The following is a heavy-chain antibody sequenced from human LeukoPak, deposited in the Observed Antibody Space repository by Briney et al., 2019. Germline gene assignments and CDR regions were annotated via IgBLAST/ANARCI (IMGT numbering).Heavy chain of an antibody. CDR1: GGSISSYY. Sequence: SETLSLTCTVSGGSISSYYWSWIRQPPGKGLEWIGYIYYSGSTNYNPSLKSRVTISVDTSKNQFSLKLSSVTAADTAVYYCAREAQPGGDYYFDYWGQGTLVTVSS. D-gene: IGHD3-16*01. CDR2: IYYSGST. CDR3: AREAQPGGDYYFDY. J-gene: IGHJ4*02. V-gene: IGHV4-59*01.